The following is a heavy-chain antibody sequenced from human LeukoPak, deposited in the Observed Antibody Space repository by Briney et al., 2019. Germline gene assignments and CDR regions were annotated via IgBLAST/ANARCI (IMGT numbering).Heavy chain of an antibody. V-gene: IGHV1-2*02. CDR2: INPNSGGT. Sequence: ASVKVSCKASGYTFTSYYIHWVRQAPGQGLEWMGWINPNSGGTNFAQKFRGRVTMTRDTSITTAYMELSSLRSDDTAVYYCARESPGSYSSGRDYFDFWGQGTLVTVSS. CDR3: ARESPGSYSSGRDYFDF. D-gene: IGHD6-19*01. J-gene: IGHJ4*02. CDR1: GYTFTSYY.